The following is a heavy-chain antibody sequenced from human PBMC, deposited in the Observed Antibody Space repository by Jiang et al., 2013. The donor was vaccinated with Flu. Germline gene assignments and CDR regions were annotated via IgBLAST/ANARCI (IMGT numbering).Heavy chain of an antibody. D-gene: IGHD2-2*01. Sequence: LLKPSETLSLTCAVYGGSFSGYYWSWIRQPPGKGLEWIGEINHSGSTNYNPSLKSRVTISVDTSKNQFSLKLSSVTAADTAVYYCARVDPNQDIVVVPAAKYFQHWGQGTLVTVSS. V-gene: IGHV4-34*01. CDR1: GGSFSGYY. CDR2: INHSGST. CDR3: ARVDPNQDIVVVPAAKYFQH. J-gene: IGHJ1*01.